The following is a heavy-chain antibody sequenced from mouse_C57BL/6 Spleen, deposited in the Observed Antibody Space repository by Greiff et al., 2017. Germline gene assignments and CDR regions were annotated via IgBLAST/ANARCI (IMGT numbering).Heavy chain of an antibody. Sequence: VQLQQSGAELVRPGASVKLSCKASGYTFTDYYINWVKQRPGQGLEWIARIYPGSGNTYYNEKFKGKATLTAEKSSSTAYMQLSSLTSEDSAVYFCARGANWGAMDYWGQGTSVTVSS. J-gene: IGHJ4*01. V-gene: IGHV1-76*01. CDR2: IYPGSGNT. CDR1: GYTFTDYY. CDR3: ARGANWGAMDY. D-gene: IGHD4-1*01.